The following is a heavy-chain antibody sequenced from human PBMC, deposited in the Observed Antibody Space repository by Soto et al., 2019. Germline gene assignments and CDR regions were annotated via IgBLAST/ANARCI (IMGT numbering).Heavy chain of an antibody. J-gene: IGHJ6*03. CDR3: AGTTSHQWYYMDV. CDR1: GDSVSSNSAA. V-gene: IGHV6-1*01. Sequence: QVQLQESGPGLVKPSQTLSLTCAISGDSVSSNSAAWNWIRLSPSRGLEWLARTYYRSRWYNDYAVSVRSRITVNPDTSKNQFSLQLTSVHPEDTSVDYCAGTTSHQWYYMDVWGKGTTVTVSS. D-gene: IGHD1-7*01. CDR2: TYYRSRWYN.